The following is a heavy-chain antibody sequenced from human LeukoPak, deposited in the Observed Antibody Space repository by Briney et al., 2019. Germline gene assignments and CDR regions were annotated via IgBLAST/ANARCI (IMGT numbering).Heavy chain of an antibody. CDR3: AKDILAYYMITPGLHY. V-gene: IGHV3-9*01. Sequence: GGSLRLSCAASGFTFDDYAMHWVRQAPGKGLEWVSGISWNSDTIGYADSVKGRFTISRDNAKNSLYLQMNSLRAEDTAFYYCAKDILAYYMITPGLHYWGQGTLVTVSS. CDR2: ISWNSDTI. D-gene: IGHD3-16*01. CDR1: GFTFDDYA. J-gene: IGHJ4*02.